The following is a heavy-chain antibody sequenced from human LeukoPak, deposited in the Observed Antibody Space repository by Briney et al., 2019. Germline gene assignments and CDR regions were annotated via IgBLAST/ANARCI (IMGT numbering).Heavy chain of an antibody. J-gene: IGHJ3*02. CDR3: ASPYCGGGSRYAHDGFDI. D-gene: IGHD2-15*01. Sequence: GASVKVSCKASGYTFTSYGISWVRQAPGQGLEWMGWISGYSGNTNYAQKLQGRVTMTTDTSTSTAYMELRSLRSDDTAVYYCASPYCGGGSRYAHDGFDIWGQGTMVTVSS. CDR1: GYTFTSYG. V-gene: IGHV1-18*01. CDR2: ISGYSGNT.